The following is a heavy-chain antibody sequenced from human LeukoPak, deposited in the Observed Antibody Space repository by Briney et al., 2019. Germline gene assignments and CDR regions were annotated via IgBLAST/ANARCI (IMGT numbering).Heavy chain of an antibody. CDR2: IYPRDGST. CDR3: ARDQEAFDY. V-gene: IGHV1-46*01. Sequence: ASVKVSFKASGYSFTSNYIHWVRQAPGQGLEWMGMIYPRDGSTSYAQKFQGRVTVTRDTSTSTVHMELSGLRSEDTAVYYCARDQEAFDYWGQGTLVTVSS. CDR1: GYSFTSNY. J-gene: IGHJ4*02.